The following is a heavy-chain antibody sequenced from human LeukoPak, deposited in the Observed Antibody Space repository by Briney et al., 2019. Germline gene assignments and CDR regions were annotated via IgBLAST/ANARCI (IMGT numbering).Heavy chain of an antibody. CDR3: ARGIGTSYESSRDAFDI. V-gene: IGHV4-61*02. Sequence: PSQTLSLTCTVSAGSINSDDYYWSWIRQPAGNGLEWIGRIYSPGTNYNYNPSLKSRVTISIDTSKNQFSLKLTSVTAGDTAVYYCARGIGTSYESSRDAFDIWGQGTMVTVSS. J-gene: IGHJ3*02. CDR2: IYSPGTN. D-gene: IGHD3-22*01. CDR1: AGSINSDDYY.